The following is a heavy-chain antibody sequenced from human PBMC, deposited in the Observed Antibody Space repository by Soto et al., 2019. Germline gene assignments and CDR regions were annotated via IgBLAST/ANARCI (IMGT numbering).Heavy chain of an antibody. V-gene: IGHV4-39*01. D-gene: IGHD2-8*01. CDR1: GVSIIDTSYY. CDR3: VSQRTSVLTQAYFDY. J-gene: IGHJ4*02. CDR2: VYYRGRS. Sequence: PSETLSLTCNVSGVSIIDTSYYWGWIRQSPGKGLEWIGSVYYRGRSYSKSSVKSRVTISVDTSKNQFSLNLNSVTASDTAVYYCVSQRTSVLTQAYFDYWGPGALVTVS.